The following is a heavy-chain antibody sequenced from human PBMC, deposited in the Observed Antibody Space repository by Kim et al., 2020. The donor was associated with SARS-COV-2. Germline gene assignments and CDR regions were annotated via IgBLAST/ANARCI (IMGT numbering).Heavy chain of an antibody. CDR2: IYPGDSES. J-gene: IGHJ6*02. CDR1: GYTFRDFW. Sequence: GESLKISCQGSGYTFRDFWIVWVRQMPGKGLEVMGVIYPGDSESRYSPSFRGQVTISADKSNSTAYLQWSSLKASDSAMYYCARLSWGAGVVFSKDQREGRQGLDVWGQGTTVTVSS. D-gene: IGHD1-26*01. V-gene: IGHV5-51*01. CDR3: ARLSWGAGVVFSKDQREGRQGLDV.